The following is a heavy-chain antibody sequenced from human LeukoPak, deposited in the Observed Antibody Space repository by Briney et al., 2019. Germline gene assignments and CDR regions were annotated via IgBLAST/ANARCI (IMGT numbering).Heavy chain of an antibody. V-gene: IGHV3-23*01. CDR2: FKTKYHQV. CDR1: GFTFSDYA. D-gene: IGHD1-26*01. CDR3: AKDQRWESPHYLDS. Sequence: GGSLRLSCVASGFTFSDYAMNWVRQAPGKGLEWVSTFKTKYHQVYYAESVRGRFTISRDNSKNTLYVQMNSLRDEDTAVYYCAKDQRWESPHYLDSWGQGTLVTVSS. J-gene: IGHJ4*02.